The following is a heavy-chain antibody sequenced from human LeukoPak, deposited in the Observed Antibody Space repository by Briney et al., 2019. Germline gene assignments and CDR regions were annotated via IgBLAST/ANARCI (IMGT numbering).Heavy chain of an antibody. CDR3: ARDYRYSSSLAIV. V-gene: IGHV3-11*04. CDR1: GFTFSDYY. CDR2: ISSSSSTI. D-gene: IGHD6-6*01. Sequence: GGSLRLSCAASGFTFSDYYMSWIRQAPGKGLEWVSYISSSSSTIYYADSVKGRFTISRDNAKNSLYLQMNSLRAEDTAVYYCARDYRYSSSLAIVWGQGTLVTVSS. J-gene: IGHJ4*02.